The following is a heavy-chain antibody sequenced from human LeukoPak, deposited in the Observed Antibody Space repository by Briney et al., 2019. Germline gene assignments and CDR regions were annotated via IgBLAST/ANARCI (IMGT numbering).Heavy chain of an antibody. V-gene: IGHV1-69*04. D-gene: IGHD2-21*02. J-gene: IGHJ3*02. CDR2: IIPILGIA. CDR1: GGTFSSYA. CDR3: ARRYCGGDCYAAGDAFDI. Sequence: SVKVSCKASGGTFSSYASSWVRQAPGQGLEWMGRIIPILGIANYAQKFQGRVTITADKSTSTAYMELSSLRSEDTAVYYCARRYCGGDCYAAGDAFDIWGQGTMVTVSS.